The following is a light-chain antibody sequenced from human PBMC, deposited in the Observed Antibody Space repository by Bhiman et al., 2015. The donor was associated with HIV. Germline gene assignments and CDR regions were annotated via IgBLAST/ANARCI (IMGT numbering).Light chain of an antibody. J-gene: IGLJ1*01. Sequence: QSALTQPASVSGSPGQSITISCTGTSRDVGGYDYVSWYQQHPGKAPQLMIYDVSQRPSGISNRFSGSKSGNTASLIISGLQAEDEADYYCSSYTISNTYVFGTGTKVTVL. V-gene: IGLV2-14*03. CDR2: DVS. CDR3: SSYTISNTYV. CDR1: SRDVGGYDY.